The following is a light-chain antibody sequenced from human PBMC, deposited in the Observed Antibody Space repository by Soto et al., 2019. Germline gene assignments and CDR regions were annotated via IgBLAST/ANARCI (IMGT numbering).Light chain of an antibody. CDR2: GNT. J-gene: IGLJ2*01. CDR1: DSNIGAGFD. Sequence: QSVLTQPPSLSGAPGQNIIISCTGGDSNIGAGFDVHWYQQLPGTAPKLLIYGNTNRPSGVPDRFSGSKSGTSASLVITGLQAEDEADYYCQSYDTGLSGPVVFGGGTKVTVL. V-gene: IGLV1-40*01. CDR3: QSYDTGLSGPVV.